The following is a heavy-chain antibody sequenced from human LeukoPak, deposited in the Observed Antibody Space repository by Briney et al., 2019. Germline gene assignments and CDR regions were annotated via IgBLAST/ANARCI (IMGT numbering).Heavy chain of an antibody. Sequence: GGSLRLSCVASGFTFGNFWMSWVRHSPGRGLEWVANIHPEGDEKYHVESVMGRFTISRDNAESSLFLQMNGLRAEVTAVYYCARGDAFSGDHWGQGTLVTVSS. CDR2: IHPEGDEK. V-gene: IGHV3-7*04. CDR1: GFTFGNFW. J-gene: IGHJ4*02. CDR3: ARGDAFSGDH.